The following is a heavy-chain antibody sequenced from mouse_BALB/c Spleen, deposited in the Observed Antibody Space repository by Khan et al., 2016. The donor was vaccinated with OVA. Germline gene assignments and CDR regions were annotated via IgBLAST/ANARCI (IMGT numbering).Heavy chain of an antibody. CDR2: INPYSDDT. J-gene: IGHJ4*01. CDR3: ARSTYYGNPYAMDY. CDR1: GYTFTSYV. V-gene: IGHV1S136*01. D-gene: IGHD2-10*01. Sequence: VQLQQSGPELVKPGASVKMSCKASGYTFTSYVMHWVKQKPGQGLEWIGYINPYSDDTKYNEKFKGKATLTSAKSSSTAYMELSSLTSEDSAVYYCARSTYYGNPYAMDYWGQGTSVTVSS.